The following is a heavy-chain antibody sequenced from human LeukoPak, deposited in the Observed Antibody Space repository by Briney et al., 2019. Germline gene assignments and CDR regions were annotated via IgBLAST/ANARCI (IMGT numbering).Heavy chain of an antibody. V-gene: IGHV3-74*01. CDR2: ISPDGSTT. Sequence: GGSLRLSCAASGNYWMHWVRQAPGKGLVWVSRISPDGSTTGHADSVKGRFTTSRDNAKNTLFLQMNSLRAEDTAVYYCTRDFDFSSAIWGQGTLVTVSS. D-gene: IGHD3-3*01. CDR3: TRDFDFSSAI. CDR1: GNYW. J-gene: IGHJ4*02.